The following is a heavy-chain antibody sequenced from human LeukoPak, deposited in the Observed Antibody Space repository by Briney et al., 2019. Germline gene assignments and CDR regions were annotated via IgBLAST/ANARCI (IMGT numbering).Heavy chain of an antibody. CDR1: GFTFNTHW. CDR2: IRQDGSEK. D-gene: IGHD4-17*01. CDR3: ARLLQAGGYDYGDPNWFDP. V-gene: IGHV3-7*01. Sequence: GGSLRLSCAASGFTFNTHWMSWVRQAPGKGLEWVANIRQDGSEKNYVDSVRGRFTISRDNAKNSLYLQMNSLRAEDTAVYYCARLLQAGGYDYGDPNWFDPWGQGTLVTVSS. J-gene: IGHJ5*02.